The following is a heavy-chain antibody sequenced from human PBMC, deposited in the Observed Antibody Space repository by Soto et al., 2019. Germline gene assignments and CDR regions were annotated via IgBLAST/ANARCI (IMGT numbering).Heavy chain of an antibody. CDR1: GFTFSRFG. CDR3: AKTIVPAAVRPIDY. J-gene: IGHJ4*02. D-gene: IGHD2-2*01. V-gene: IGHV3-30*18. CDR2: ISHDGNIK. Sequence: QVQLVESGGGVVQPGTSLRLSCAASGFTFSRFGMHWVRQAPGKGLEWVALISHDGNIKSYADSVRGRFTISRDNSRATLLLQMNSLGADDTAIYFCAKTIVPAAVRPIDYWGLGTLVTVSS.